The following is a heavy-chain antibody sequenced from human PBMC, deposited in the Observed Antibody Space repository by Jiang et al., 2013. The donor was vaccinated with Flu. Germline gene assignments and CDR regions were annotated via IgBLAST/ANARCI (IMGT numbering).Heavy chain of an antibody. Sequence: GPGLVKPSETPSLTCTVSGGSISSYYWSWIRQPPGKGLEWIGYIYYSGSTNYNPSLKSRVTISVDTSKNQFSLKLSSVTAADTAVYYCARGDGYNLFDIWGQGTMVTVSS. V-gene: IGHV4-59*01. J-gene: IGHJ3*02. CDR3: ARGDGYNLFDI. CDR2: IYYSGST. CDR1: GGSISSYY. D-gene: IGHD5-24*01.